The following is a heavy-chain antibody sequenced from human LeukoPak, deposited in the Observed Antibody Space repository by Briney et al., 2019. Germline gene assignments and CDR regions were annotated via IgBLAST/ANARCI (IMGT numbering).Heavy chain of an antibody. CDR2: INDIGSKT. D-gene: IGHD4-17*01. CDR3: ARDNRPNYGDYLDY. CDR1: GFTFKNYG. V-gene: IGHV3-23*01. J-gene: IGHJ4*02. Sequence: GGSLRLSCEGSGFTFKNYGMSWVRQSPGKGLEWVSDINDIGSKTYYGDSMKGRVIVSRDNAKNSLYLQMNSLRAEDTAVYYCARDNRPNYGDYLDYWGQGTLVTVSS.